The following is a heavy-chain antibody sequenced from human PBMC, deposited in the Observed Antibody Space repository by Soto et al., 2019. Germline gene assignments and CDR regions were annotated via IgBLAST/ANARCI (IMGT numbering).Heavy chain of an antibody. Sequence: SVKVSCKASGFTFTSSAVQWVRQARGQRLEWIGWIVVGSGNTNYAQKFQERVTITRDMSTSTAYMELSSLRSEDTAVYYCAAAGSLLYYYYGMDVWGQGTTVTVSS. V-gene: IGHV1-58*01. CDR2: IVVGSGNT. D-gene: IGHD2-15*01. CDR1: GFTFTSSA. CDR3: AAAGSLLYYYYGMDV. J-gene: IGHJ6*02.